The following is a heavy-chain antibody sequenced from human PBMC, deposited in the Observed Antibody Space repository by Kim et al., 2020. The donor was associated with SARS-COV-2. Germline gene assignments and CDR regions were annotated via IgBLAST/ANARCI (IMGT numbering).Heavy chain of an antibody. J-gene: IGHJ6*02. CDR3: ATDRYSVRRWVIYSSMVRGVKMGV. Sequence: ASVKVSCKVSGYTLTELSMHWVRQAPGKGLEWMGGFDPEDGETIYAQKFQGRVTMTEDTSTDTAYMELSSLRSEDTAVYYCATDRYSVRRWVIYSSMVRGVKMGVWGQGTTVTVSS. CDR1: GYTLTELS. D-gene: IGHD3-10*01. V-gene: IGHV1-24*01. CDR2: FDPEDGET.